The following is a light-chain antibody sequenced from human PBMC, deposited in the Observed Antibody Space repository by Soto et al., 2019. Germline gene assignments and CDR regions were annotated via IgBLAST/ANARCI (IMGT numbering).Light chain of an antibody. Sequence: QSALTQPPSASGSPGQSVTISCTGTSSDVGGYNYVSWYQQLPGKAPKLMIYEVIKRPSGVPDRFSGSKSGNTASLTVSGLQAEDEADYYCCSYAGSNNLVFGGGTKLTVL. CDR1: SSDVGGYNY. CDR3: CSYAGSNNLV. J-gene: IGLJ2*01. V-gene: IGLV2-8*01. CDR2: EVI.